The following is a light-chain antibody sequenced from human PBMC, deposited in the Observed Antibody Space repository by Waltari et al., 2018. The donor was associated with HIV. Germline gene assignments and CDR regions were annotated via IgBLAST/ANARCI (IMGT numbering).Light chain of an antibody. J-gene: IGLJ3*02. CDR1: SGLNVASYR. V-gene: IGLV5-45*03. Sequence: LTQPSSLPASPGASASLTCTLHSGLNVASYRIYSYQQKPGTPPRYLLRYKSHSDTQQGSGVPSRFSGSKVPSANAGILLSSGRQSEDEADYYCMVWHISFWVLGGGTKLTVL. CDR2: YKSHSDT. CDR3: MVWHISFWV.